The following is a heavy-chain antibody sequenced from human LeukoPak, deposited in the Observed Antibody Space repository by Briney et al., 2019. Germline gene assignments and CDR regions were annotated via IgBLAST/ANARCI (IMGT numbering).Heavy chain of an antibody. CDR3: ARGYYDSSGYSSSFDY. V-gene: IGHV1-8*03. Sequence: GASVKVSCKASGYTFTGYYMHWVRQATGQGLEWMGWMNPNSGNTGYAQKFQGRVTITRNTSISTAYMELSSLRSEDTAVYYCARGYYDSSGYSSSFDYWGQGTLVTVSS. CDR1: GYTFTGYY. D-gene: IGHD3-22*01. J-gene: IGHJ4*02. CDR2: MNPNSGNT.